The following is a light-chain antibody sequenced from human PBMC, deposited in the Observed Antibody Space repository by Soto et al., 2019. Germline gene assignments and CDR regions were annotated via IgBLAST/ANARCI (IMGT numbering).Light chain of an antibody. J-gene: IGLJ2*01. CDR1: SSNIGSKT. CDR2: XXX. V-gene: IGLV1-44*01. CDR3: AAWDDSLNGVV. Sequence: QSVLTQPPSASGTPGQRVTISCSGSSSNIGSKTVNWYQQLPGTAPKLLIYXXXXRPXXXXXXXSGSKSGTSASLAISGLXXXXXXXXYCAAWDDSLNGVVFGGGTKLTVL.